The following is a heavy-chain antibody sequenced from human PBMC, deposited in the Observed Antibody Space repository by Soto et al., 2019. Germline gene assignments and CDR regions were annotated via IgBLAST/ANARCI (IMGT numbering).Heavy chain of an antibody. J-gene: IGHJ5*02. V-gene: IGHV3-30*03. CDR2: ISYDGSNK. CDR1: GFTFSSYG. Sequence: GGSLRLSCAASGFTFSSYGMHWVRQAPGKGLEWVAVISYDGSNKYYADSVKGRFTISRDNSKNTLYLQMTSLTAEDTAMYYCVRGGGGGLFDPWGQGTMVTVSS. D-gene: IGHD2-15*01. CDR3: VRGGGGGLFDP.